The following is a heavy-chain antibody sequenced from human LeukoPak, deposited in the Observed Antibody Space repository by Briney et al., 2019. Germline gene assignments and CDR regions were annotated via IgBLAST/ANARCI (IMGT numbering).Heavy chain of an antibody. Sequence: ASVKVSCKASGYTFTSYDINWVRQATGQGLEWMGWMNPNSGNTGYAQKFQGRVTMTRSTSISTAYMELSSLRSEDTAVYYCARAGLYGDYGLSRYGMDVWGQGTTVTVSS. V-gene: IGHV1-8*01. CDR3: ARAGLYGDYGLSRYGMDV. D-gene: IGHD4-17*01. CDR2: MNPNSGNT. CDR1: GYTFTSYD. J-gene: IGHJ6*02.